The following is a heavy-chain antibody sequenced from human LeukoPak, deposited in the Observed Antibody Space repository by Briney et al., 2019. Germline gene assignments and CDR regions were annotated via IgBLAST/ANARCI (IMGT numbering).Heavy chain of an antibody. CDR1: GFTFNTYA. Sequence: PGGSLRLSCAGSGFTFNTYAMSWVRQAPGKGLEWVSAISGSGGSTYYADSVKGRFTISRDNSKNTLYLQMSSLRAEDTAVYYCAKDNILGWLQYFDYWGQGTLVTVSS. D-gene: IGHD5-24*01. CDR3: AKDNILGWLQYFDY. J-gene: IGHJ4*02. CDR2: ISGSGGST. V-gene: IGHV3-23*01.